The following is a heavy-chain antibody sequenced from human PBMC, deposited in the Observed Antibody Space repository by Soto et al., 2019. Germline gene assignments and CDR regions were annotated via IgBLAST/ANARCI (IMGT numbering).Heavy chain of an antibody. CDR3: AKGGAEMLGYYYYFVMDV. CDR1: GFAFGTYA. D-gene: IGHD2-8*01. V-gene: IGHV3-23*01. Sequence: VQLLESGGGMVQPGGSLRLSCGASGFAFGTYAMNWVRQAPGKGLEWVSGISNRGGSTFYADSVQGRFIISRDNSKNTLYLQMDNLRVEDTAIYYCAKGGAEMLGYYYYFVMDVWGQGTTVSVSS. J-gene: IGHJ6*02. CDR2: ISNRGGST.